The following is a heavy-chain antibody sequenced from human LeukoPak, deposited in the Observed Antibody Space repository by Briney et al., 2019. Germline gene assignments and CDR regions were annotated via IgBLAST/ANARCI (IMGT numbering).Heavy chain of an antibody. J-gene: IGHJ4*02. CDR1: GGSISSSSYY. V-gene: IGHV4-39*01. CDR3: ARQLTSYFDY. CDR2: IYYSGST. D-gene: IGHD4/OR15-4a*01. Sequence: SETLSLTCTVSGGSISSSSYYWGWIRQPPGKGLEWIGSIYYSGSTYYNPSLKSRVTISVGTSKNQFSLKLSSVTAADTAVYYCARQLTSYFDYWGQGTLVTVSS.